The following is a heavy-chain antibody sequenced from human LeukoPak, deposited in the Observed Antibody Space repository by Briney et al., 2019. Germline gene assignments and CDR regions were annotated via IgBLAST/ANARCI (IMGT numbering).Heavy chain of an antibody. Sequence: PGRSLRLSCAASGFTFSSYGMHWVRQAPGKGLEWVAVISYDGSNKYYADSVKGRFTISRDNSKNTLYLQMNSLRAGDTAVYYCAKDGAGYCSGGSCYPLDYWGQGTLVTVSS. CDR3: AKDGAGYCSGGSCYPLDY. J-gene: IGHJ4*02. CDR2: ISYDGSNK. CDR1: GFTFSSYG. D-gene: IGHD2-15*01. V-gene: IGHV3-30*18.